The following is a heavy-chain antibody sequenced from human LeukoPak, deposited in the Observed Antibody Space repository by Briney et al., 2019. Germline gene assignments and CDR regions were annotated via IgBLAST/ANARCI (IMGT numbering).Heavy chain of an antibody. Sequence: ASVKVSCRASGGTFSSYAISWVRQAPGQGLEWMGGIIPIFGTANYAQKFQGRVTITADESTGTAYMELSSLRSEDTAVYYCAREAADRLWFGYAFDIWGQGTMVTVSS. V-gene: IGHV1-69*13. D-gene: IGHD3-10*01. CDR2: IIPIFGTA. J-gene: IGHJ3*02. CDR1: GGTFSSYA. CDR3: AREAADRLWFGYAFDI.